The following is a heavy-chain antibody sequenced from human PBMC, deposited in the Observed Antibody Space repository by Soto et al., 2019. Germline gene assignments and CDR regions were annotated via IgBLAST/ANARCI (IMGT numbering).Heavy chain of an antibody. CDR2: ISSSSSYI. J-gene: IGHJ6*02. CDR1: GFTFSSYS. D-gene: IGHD6-13*01. Sequence: EVQLVESGGGLVKPGGSLRLSCAASGFTFSSYSMNWVRQAPGKGLEWVSSISSSSSYIYYADSVKGRFTISRDNAKNSLYLQMNSLRAEDTAVYYCARDRIAAAGMDVWGQGTMVTVSS. CDR3: ARDRIAAAGMDV. V-gene: IGHV3-21*01.